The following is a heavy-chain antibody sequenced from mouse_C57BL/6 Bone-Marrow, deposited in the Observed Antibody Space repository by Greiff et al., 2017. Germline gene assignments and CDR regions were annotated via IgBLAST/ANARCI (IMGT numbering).Heavy chain of an antibody. D-gene: IGHD1-1*01. CDR1: GYTFTSYG. V-gene: IGHV1-81*01. Sequence: QVQLQQSGAELARPGASVKLSCKASGYTFTSYGISWVKQSTGQGLEWIGEIYPRSGNTYYNEKFKGKATLTADKSSSTAYMELRSLTSEDSAVYFCARNVYYYGSSYHYFDYWGQGTTLTVSS. CDR3: ARNVYYYGSSYHYFDY. CDR2: IYPRSGNT. J-gene: IGHJ2*01.